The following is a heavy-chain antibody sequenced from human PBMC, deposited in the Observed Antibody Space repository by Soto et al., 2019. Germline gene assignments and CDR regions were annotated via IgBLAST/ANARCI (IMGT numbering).Heavy chain of an antibody. CDR2: IIPIFGTA. CDR3: ARERQLVRRAAVDGFDP. CDR1: GGTFSSYA. Sequence: SVKVSCKASGGTFSSYAISWVRQAPGQGLEWMGGIIPIFGTADYAQKFQGRVTITADKSTSTAYMELSSLRSEDTAVYYCARERQLVRRAAVDGFDPWGQGTLVIVSS. J-gene: IGHJ5*02. D-gene: IGHD6-6*01. V-gene: IGHV1-69*06.